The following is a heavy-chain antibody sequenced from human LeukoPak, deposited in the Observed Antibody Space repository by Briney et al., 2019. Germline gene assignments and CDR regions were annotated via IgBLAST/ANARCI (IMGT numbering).Heavy chain of an antibody. CDR3: ARHAMVRGVILRDWFDP. J-gene: IGHJ5*02. D-gene: IGHD3-10*01. V-gene: IGHV4-39*01. CDR2: IYYSGST. Sequence: TSDTLSLTCTVSGGSISSSSYYCGWIRQPPGKGLEWVGSIYYSGSTYYNPSLKSRVTISVDTSKNQFSLKLSSVTAADTPVYYCARHAMVRGVILRDWFDPWGQGTLVTVSS. CDR1: GGSISSSSYY.